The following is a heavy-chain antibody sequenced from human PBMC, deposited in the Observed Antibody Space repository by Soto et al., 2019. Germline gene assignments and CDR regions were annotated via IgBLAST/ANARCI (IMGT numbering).Heavy chain of an antibody. CDR3: ARSGSGSGGF. Sequence: QVQLQESGPGLVKPSETLSLTCTVSGGSVSSGRYYWSWIRQPPGKGLEWIGYIYYSGSTKYNPSLKSRVTISVDTSKNQFSLKLTSMTAADTAVYYCARSGSGSGGFGGRGTLVTVSS. CDR1: GGSVSSGRYY. V-gene: IGHV4-61*01. J-gene: IGHJ4*02. CDR2: IYYSGST. D-gene: IGHD6-19*01.